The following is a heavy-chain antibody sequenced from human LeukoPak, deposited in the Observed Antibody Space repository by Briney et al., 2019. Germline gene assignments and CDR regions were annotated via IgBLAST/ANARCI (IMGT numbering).Heavy chain of an antibody. CDR2: ISSSGSTI. J-gene: IGHJ6*03. Sequence: GGSLRLSCAASGFTFSSYEMNWVRQAPGKGLEWVSYISSSGSTIYYADSVKGRFTISRDNAKNSLYLQMNSLRAEDTAVYYCAREVGATHYYYYYYMDVWGKGTTVTVSS. CDR1: GFTFSSYE. D-gene: IGHD1-26*01. CDR3: AREVGATHYYYYYYMDV. V-gene: IGHV3-48*03.